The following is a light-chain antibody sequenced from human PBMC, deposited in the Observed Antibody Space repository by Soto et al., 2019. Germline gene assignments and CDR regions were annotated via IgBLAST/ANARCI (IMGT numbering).Light chain of an antibody. J-gene: IGKJ1*01. CDR1: QSITNW. V-gene: IGKV1-5*03. CDR2: KAS. Sequence: DIQMTQSPSTLSTSVGDRVTITCRASQSITNWLAWYQQKPGKAPKLLIHKASSLQSGVPSRFSGSESGTEFTLTISSLQPDDFATYYCQQYDIYPLTFGQGPTGEIK. CDR3: QQYDIYPLT.